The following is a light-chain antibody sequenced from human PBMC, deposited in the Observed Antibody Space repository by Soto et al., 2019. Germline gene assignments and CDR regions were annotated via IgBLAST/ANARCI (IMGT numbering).Light chain of an antibody. Sequence: EVVLTQSPATLSLSPGERATLSCRASQSVSSYLAWYQQKPGQAPRLLIYDASNRATGTPARFSGSGSGTDFTLTISSLESEDFAVYYCQHRTNWPLTFGGGTKVEIK. CDR2: DAS. J-gene: IGKJ4*01. CDR1: QSVSSY. CDR3: QHRTNWPLT. V-gene: IGKV3-11*01.